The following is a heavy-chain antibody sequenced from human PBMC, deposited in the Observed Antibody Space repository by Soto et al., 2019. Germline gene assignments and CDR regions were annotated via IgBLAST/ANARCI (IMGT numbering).Heavy chain of an antibody. Sequence: SETLSLTXTVSGGSISSSSYYWGWIRQPPGKGLEWIGSIYYSGSTYYNPSLKSRVTISVDTSKNQFSLKLSSLTAADTAVYYCARQYGDYVSWNWFDPWGQGTLVTVSS. CDR2: IYYSGST. V-gene: IGHV4-39*01. J-gene: IGHJ5*02. CDR3: ARQYGDYVSWNWFDP. D-gene: IGHD4-17*01. CDR1: GGSISSSSYY.